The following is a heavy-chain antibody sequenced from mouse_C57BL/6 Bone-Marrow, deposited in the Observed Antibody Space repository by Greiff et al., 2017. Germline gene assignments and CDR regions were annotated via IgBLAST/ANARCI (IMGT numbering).Heavy chain of an antibody. Sequence: VQLQQSGAELVRPGASVKLSCTASGFNIKDDYMHWVKQRPEQGLEWIGWIDPENGDTEYASKFQGKATITADTSSNTAYLQLSSLTSEDSAVYYCALPNWYFDVWGTGTTVTVSS. CDR2: IDPENGDT. J-gene: IGHJ1*03. CDR1: GFNIKDDY. V-gene: IGHV14-4*01. CDR3: ALPNWYFDV. D-gene: IGHD5-1*01.